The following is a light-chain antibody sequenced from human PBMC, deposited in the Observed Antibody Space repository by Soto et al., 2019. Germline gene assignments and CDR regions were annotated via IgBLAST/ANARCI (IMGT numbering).Light chain of an antibody. J-gene: IGKJ2*01. CDR1: QSVLYNSNNKNY. V-gene: IGKV4-1*01. CDR3: QQYYSTPTYT. Sequence: DIVMTQSPDSLAVSLGERATINCKSSQSVLYNSNNKNYLAWYQQRPGQPPKLLIYWASTRESGVPDRFSGSGYGTDFTLTISNLQAEDVAVYYCQQYYSTPTYTFGQGTKLEIK. CDR2: WAS.